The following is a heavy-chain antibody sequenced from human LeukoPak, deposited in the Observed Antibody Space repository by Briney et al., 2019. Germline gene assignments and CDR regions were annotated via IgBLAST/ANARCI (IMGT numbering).Heavy chain of an antibody. Sequence: GGSLRLSCSASGFTFSRYAMHWVRQAPGKGLEYVSAISSNGGSTYYAGSVKGRFTISRDNAKNSLYLQMNSLRAEDTAVYYCARASMRMSTAGLVDYWGQGTLVTVSS. CDR1: GFTFSRYA. CDR2: ISSNGGST. D-gene: IGHD6-13*01. V-gene: IGHV3-64*04. CDR3: ARASMRMSTAGLVDY. J-gene: IGHJ4*02.